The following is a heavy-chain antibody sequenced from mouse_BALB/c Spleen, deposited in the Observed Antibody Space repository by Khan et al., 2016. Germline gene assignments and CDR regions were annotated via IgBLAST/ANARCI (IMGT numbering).Heavy chain of an antibody. J-gene: IGHJ3*01. CDR2: IWAGGST. V-gene: IGHV2-9*02. CDR1: GFSLTNSG. Sequence: QVQLKESGPGLVAPSQSLSITCTVSGFSLTNSGVHWVRQPPRKGLDWLGVIWAGGSTDYNSALMSRLSITRDTTQNQVFLKMNSLQTDDTAMYYCASDEQDFDAWFASWGQGTLVTVSA. CDR3: ASDEQDFDAWFAS.